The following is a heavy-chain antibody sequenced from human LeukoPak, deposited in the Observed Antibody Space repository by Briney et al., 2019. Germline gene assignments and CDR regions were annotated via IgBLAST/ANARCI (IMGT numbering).Heavy chain of an antibody. CDR2: ISSSSYI. CDR1: GFHFSSYA. CDR3: ARRYYGSATYRLPYDY. Sequence: GGSLRLSCAASGFHFSSYAMSWVRQAPGKGLEWVSSISSSSYIYYAESVKGRFTITRDNAETSLYLQMRSLRAADTAVYYCARRYYGSATYRLPYDYWGQGTLVTVSS. J-gene: IGHJ4*02. V-gene: IGHV3-21*01. D-gene: IGHD3-22*01.